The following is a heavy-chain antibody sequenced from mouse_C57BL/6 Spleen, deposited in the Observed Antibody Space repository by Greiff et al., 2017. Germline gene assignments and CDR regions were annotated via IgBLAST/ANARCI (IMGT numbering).Heavy chain of an antibody. CDR2: ISSGSSTI. CDR1: GFTFSDYG. D-gene: IGHD3-3*01. J-gene: IGHJ3*01. V-gene: IGHV5-17*01. CDR3: AREGPWFAY. Sequence: EVQLVESGGGLVKPGGSLKLSCAASGFTFSDYGMHWVRQAPEKGLEWVAYISSGSSTIYYADTVKGRFTISRDKAQNTLFLQMTSQRSEDTAMYYCAREGPWFAYWGQGTLVTVSA.